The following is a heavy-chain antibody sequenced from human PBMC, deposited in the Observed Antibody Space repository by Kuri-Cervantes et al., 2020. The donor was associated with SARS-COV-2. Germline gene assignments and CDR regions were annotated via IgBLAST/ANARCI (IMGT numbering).Heavy chain of an antibody. CDR3: ARAGVGDFWSGYYGMDV. D-gene: IGHD3-3*01. CDR1: GGSISSGGYY. V-gene: IGHV4-31*03. CDR2: IYYSGST. J-gene: IGHJ6*02. Sequence: SETLSLTCTVSGGSISSGGYYWSWIRQHPGKGLEWIGYIYYSGSTYYNPPLKSRVTISVDTSKNQFSLKLSSVTAADTAVYYCARAGVGDFWSGYYGMDVWGQGTTVTVSS.